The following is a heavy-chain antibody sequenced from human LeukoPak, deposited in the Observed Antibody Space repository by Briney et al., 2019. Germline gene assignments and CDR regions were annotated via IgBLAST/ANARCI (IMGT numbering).Heavy chain of an antibody. CDR1: GGSFSGYY. V-gene: IGHV4-34*01. CDR2: INHSGST. D-gene: IGHD2-2*01. CDR3: ARPSSSSPYGMDV. Sequence: SETLSLTCAVYGGSFSGYYWSWIRQPPGKGLEWIGEINHSGSTNYNPSLKSRVTISVDTSKNQFSLKLSSVTAADTAVYYCARPSSSSPYGMDVWGQGTTVTVSS. J-gene: IGHJ6*02.